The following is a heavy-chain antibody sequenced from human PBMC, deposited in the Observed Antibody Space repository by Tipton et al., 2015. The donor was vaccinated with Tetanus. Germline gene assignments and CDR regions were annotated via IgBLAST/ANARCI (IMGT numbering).Heavy chain of an antibody. CDR3: VRDGGSSGWLAY. D-gene: IGHD6-19*01. CDR1: GFNSRSYW. V-gene: IGHV3-74*01. Sequence: SLRLSCEVSGFNSRSYWMHWVRQAQGKGLMWVSRINSGGSARSYADSVKGRFTISRDNDKNTLYLQMNSLRVEDTAVYYCVRDGGSSGWLAYWGQGTLVTVSS. J-gene: IGHJ4*02. CDR2: INSGGSAR.